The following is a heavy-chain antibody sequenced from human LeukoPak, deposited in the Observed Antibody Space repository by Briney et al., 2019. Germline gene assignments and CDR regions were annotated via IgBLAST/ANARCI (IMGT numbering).Heavy chain of an antibody. V-gene: IGHV4-39*07. Sequence: PSETLSLTCTVSGGSISSSSYYWGWIRQPPGKGLEWIGSIYYSGSTYYNPSPKSRVTISLDTSKNQFSLRVSSVTSADTAVYYCARGNSGYDYAFDIWGQGTMVTVSS. CDR2: IYYSGST. J-gene: IGHJ3*02. D-gene: IGHD5-12*01. CDR3: ARGNSGYDYAFDI. CDR1: GGSISSSSYY.